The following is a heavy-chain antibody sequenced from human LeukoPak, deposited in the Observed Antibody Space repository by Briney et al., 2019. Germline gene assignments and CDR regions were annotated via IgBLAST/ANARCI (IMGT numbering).Heavy chain of an antibody. Sequence: GRSLRLSCAASGFNFRTYAMHWVRQAPGKGLQWVSIISDDGSNGYSAESVKGRFTTSRDNSKNTLYLQMNSLRFEDTAVYYCAREGWDTVGPGSVYYYYGMDVWGQGTTVTVSS. CDR2: ISDDGSNG. CDR1: GFNFRTYA. J-gene: IGHJ6*02. D-gene: IGHD4-23*01. V-gene: IGHV3-30-3*01. CDR3: AREGWDTVGPGSVYYYYGMDV.